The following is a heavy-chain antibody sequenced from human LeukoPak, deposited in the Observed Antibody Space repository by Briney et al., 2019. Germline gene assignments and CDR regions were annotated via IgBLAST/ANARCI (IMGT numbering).Heavy chain of an antibody. J-gene: IGHJ4*02. V-gene: IGHV4-31*03. CDR2: IYYSGST. CDR3: ARINSSGYYFDY. D-gene: IGHD3-22*01. CDR1: GGSISSGGYY. Sequence: SETLSLTCTVSGGSISSGGYYWSWIRQHPGKGLEWIGYIYYSGSTYYNPSLKSRVTISVDTSKNQFSLKLSSVTAADTAVYYRARINSSGYYFDYWGQGTLVTVSS.